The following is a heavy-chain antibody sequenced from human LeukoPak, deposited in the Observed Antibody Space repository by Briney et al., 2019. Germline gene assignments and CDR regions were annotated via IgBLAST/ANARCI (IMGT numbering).Heavy chain of an antibody. CDR1: GGTFSSYA. CDR3: ARKQYPYYDDSRGPLDL. Sequence: SVKVSCKASGGTFSSYAISWVRQAPGQGLEWMGGIIPIFGTANYAQKFQGRVTITADESTSTAYMELSRLRSDDTAVYYCARKQYPYYDDSRGPLDLWGQGTLVTVSS. D-gene: IGHD3-22*01. CDR2: IIPIFGTA. V-gene: IGHV1-69*13. J-gene: IGHJ5*02.